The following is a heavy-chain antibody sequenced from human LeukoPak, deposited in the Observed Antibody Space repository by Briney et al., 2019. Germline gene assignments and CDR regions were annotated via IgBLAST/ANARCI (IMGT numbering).Heavy chain of an antibody. CDR3: AKAPVTTCRGAYCYPFDY. D-gene: IGHD2-21*01. Sequence: PGGSLRPSCAASGFTLSSYAMSWVRQAPGKGLEWVSAISDSGNTYHADSVKGRFTISRDSSKNTLFLQMNRLRPEDAAVYYCAKAPVTTCRGAYCYPFDYWGQGTLVTVPS. J-gene: IGHJ4*02. CDR1: GFTLSSYA. CDR2: ISDSGNT. V-gene: IGHV3-23*01.